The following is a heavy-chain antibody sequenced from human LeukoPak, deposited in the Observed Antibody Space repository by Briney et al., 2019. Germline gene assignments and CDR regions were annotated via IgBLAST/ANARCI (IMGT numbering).Heavy chain of an antibody. CDR1: GFTLNTYS. Sequence: GGSLRLSCAASGFTLNTYSMNWVRQAPGKGLEWVSSISSISSYIYYADSVKGRFTVSRDNAKNSLYLQMDSLRAEDTAVYYCARDPSGTYYPRVSGALDIWGQGTMVTVSS. CDR2: ISSISSYI. D-gene: IGHD1-26*01. V-gene: IGHV3-21*01. CDR3: ARDPSGTYYPRVSGALDI. J-gene: IGHJ3*02.